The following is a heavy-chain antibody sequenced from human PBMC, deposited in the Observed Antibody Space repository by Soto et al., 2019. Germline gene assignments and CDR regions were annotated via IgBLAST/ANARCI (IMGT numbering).Heavy chain of an antibody. V-gene: IGHV3-30*18. J-gene: IGHJ6*02. CDR1: GFTFSSYG. Sequence: LRLSCAASGFTFSSYGMHWVRQAPGKGLEWVAVISYDGSNKYYADSVKGRFTISRDNSKNTLYLQMNSLRAEDTAVYYCAKIVGIAAALVYYGMDVWGQGTTVTVS. D-gene: IGHD6-13*01. CDR2: ISYDGSNK. CDR3: AKIVGIAAALVYYGMDV.